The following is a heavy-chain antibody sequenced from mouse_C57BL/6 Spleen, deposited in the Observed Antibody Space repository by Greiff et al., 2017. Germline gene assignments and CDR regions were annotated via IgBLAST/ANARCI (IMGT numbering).Heavy chain of an antibody. D-gene: IGHD1-1*02. CDR1: GYAFSRSW. CDR3: ARLYGERYFDY. J-gene: IGHJ2*01. CDR2: IYPGDGDT. V-gene: IGHV1-82*01. Sequence: QVQLQQPGAELVKPGASVKLSCKASGYAFSRSWMNWVKQRPGKGLEWIGRIYPGDGDTNYNGKFKGKATLTAENSSSTAYMQLSSLTSEDSAVYFCARLYGERYFDYWGQGTTLTVSS.